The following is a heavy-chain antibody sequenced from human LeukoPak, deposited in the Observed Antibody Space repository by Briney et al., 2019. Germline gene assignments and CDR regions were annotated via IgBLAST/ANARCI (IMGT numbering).Heavy chain of an antibody. V-gene: IGHV4-59*01. J-gene: IGHJ4*02. Sequence: PSETLSLTCTVSGGSISSYYWSWIRKPPGKGLGWIGYIYYSGSTNYNPSLKSRVTISADTSKNQFSLKQSSVTAADAAVYYCARESGPNYFDYWRQGTLVTVSS. CDR3: ARESGPNYFDY. CDR2: IYYSGST. CDR1: GGSISSYY. D-gene: IGHD3-10*01.